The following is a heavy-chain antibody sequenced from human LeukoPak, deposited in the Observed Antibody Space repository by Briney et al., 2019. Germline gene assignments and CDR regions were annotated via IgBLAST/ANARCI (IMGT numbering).Heavy chain of an antibody. CDR3: ARVHYDILTGYPSYWYFDL. D-gene: IGHD3-9*01. J-gene: IGHJ2*01. Sequence: SETLSLTCTVSGGSISSYYWSWIRQPAGKGLEWIGRIYTSGSTNYNPSLTSRVTMSVDTCKNQFSLKLSSVPAADTAVYYCARVHYDILTGYPSYWYFDLWGRGTLVTVSS. V-gene: IGHV4-4*07. CDR1: GGSISSYY. CDR2: IYTSGST.